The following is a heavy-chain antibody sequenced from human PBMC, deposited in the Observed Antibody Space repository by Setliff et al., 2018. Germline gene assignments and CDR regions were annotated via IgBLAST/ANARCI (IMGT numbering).Heavy chain of an antibody. CDR1: GYSFTNYG. CDR2: NSV. CDR3: ARGPPDFVVAPAAAKFDY. V-gene: IGHV1-18*01. D-gene: IGHD2-2*01. Sequence: ASVKVSCKTSGYSFTNYGINWVRQAPGQGLEWMGWNSVYAREFQGRVTMTIDTPTSTAYMELRSLRSDDTAVYYCARGPPDFVVAPAAAKFDYWGPGTLVTVS. J-gene: IGHJ4*02.